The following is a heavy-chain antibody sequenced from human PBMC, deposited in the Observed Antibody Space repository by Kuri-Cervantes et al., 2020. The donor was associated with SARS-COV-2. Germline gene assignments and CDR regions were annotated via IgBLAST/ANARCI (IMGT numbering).Heavy chain of an antibody. CDR2: IYHSGST. Sequence: SGTLSLTCAVSGGSISSGGYSWSWIRQPSGKGLEWIGYIYHSGSTYYNPSLKSRVTISVDRSKNQFSLKLSSVTAADTAVYYCASDYYGSGSYSAWGQGTLVTVSS. CDR1: GGSISSGGYS. J-gene: IGHJ5*02. D-gene: IGHD3-10*01. CDR3: ASDYYGSGSYSA. V-gene: IGHV4-30-2*01.